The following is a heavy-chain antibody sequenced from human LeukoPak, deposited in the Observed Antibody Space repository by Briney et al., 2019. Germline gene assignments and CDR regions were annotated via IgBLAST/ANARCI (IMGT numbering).Heavy chain of an antibody. V-gene: IGHV7-4-1*02. J-gene: IGHJ4*02. CDR3: ARVYKKYSSSSPFDY. Sequence: ASVNVSCKASGYTFTSYAMNWVRQAPGQGLEWMGWINTNTGNPTYAQGFTGRFVFSLDTSVSTAYLQISSLKAEDTAVYYCARVYKKYSSSSPFDYWGQGTLVTVSS. CDR1: GYTFTSYA. CDR2: INTNTGNP. D-gene: IGHD6-6*01.